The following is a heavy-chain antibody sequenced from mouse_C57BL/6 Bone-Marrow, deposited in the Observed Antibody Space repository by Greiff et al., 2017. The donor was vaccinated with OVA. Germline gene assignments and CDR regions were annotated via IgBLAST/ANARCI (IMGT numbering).Heavy chain of an antibody. CDR1: GYSFTDYN. V-gene: IGHV1-39*01. D-gene: IGHD2-14*01. Sequence: EVKLVESGPELVKPGASVKISCKASGYSFTDYNMNWVKQSNGKSLEWIGVINPNYGTTSYNQKFKGKATLTVDQSSSTAYMQLNSLTSEDSAVYYSARGGYSAWFAYWGQGTLVTVSA. J-gene: IGHJ3*01. CDR3: ARGGYSAWFAY. CDR2: INPNYGTT.